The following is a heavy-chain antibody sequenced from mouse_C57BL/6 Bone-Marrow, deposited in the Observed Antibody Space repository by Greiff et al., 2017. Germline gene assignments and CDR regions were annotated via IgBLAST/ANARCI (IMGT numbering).Heavy chain of an antibody. J-gene: IGHJ4*01. CDR3: ARGLYGSSYFYAMDY. CDR1: GYTFTSYG. Sequence: QVQLQQSGAELARPGASVKLSCKASGYTFTSYGISWVKQRTGQGLEWIGEIYPRSGNTFYNEKFKGKATLTADKSSSTAYMELRSLTSEDSAVYFCARGLYGSSYFYAMDYWGQGTSVTVSS. CDR2: IYPRSGNT. V-gene: IGHV1-81*01. D-gene: IGHD1-1*01.